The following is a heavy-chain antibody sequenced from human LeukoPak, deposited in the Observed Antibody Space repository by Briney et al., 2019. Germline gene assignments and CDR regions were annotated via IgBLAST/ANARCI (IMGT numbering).Heavy chain of an antibody. CDR3: AKRLKRNYYYHYAMDV. Sequence: GGSLRLSCAASGFTFKTHAMSWVRQAPGKGLEWVSRIDDSGVIRSYADSVKGRFTISRDNSKMTLTLQMNSLRAEDTAVYYCAKRLKRNYYYHYAMDVWGQGTTVTVSS. CDR2: IDDSGVIR. CDR1: GFTFKTHA. D-gene: IGHD3-22*01. V-gene: IGHV3-23*01. J-gene: IGHJ6*02.